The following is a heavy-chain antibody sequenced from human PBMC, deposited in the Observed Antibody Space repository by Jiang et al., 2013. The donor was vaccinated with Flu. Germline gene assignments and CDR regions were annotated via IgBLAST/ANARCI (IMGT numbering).Heavy chain of an antibody. Sequence: SAISGSGGSTYYADSVKGRFTISRDNSKNTLYLQMNSLRAEDTAVYYCAKAVSDSSGYYMSWYFDLWGRGTLVTVSS. CDR2: ISGSGGST. J-gene: IGHJ2*01. CDR3: AKAVSDSSGYYMSWYFDL. V-gene: IGHV3-23*01. D-gene: IGHD3-22*01.